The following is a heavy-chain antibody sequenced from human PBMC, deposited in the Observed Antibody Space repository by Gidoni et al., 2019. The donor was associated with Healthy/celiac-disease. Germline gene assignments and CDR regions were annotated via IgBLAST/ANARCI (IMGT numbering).Heavy chain of an antibody. Sequence: QLQLQESGPGLVKPSETLSLTCTVSGGSISSSSYYWGWIRQPPGKGLEWIGSIYYSGSTYYNPSLKSRVTISVDTSKNQFSLKLSSVTAADTAVYYCASYNQWFGELYDAFDIWGQGTMVTVSS. CDR1: GGSISSSSYY. V-gene: IGHV4-39*01. J-gene: IGHJ3*02. CDR2: IYYSGST. D-gene: IGHD3-10*01. CDR3: ASYNQWFGELYDAFDI.